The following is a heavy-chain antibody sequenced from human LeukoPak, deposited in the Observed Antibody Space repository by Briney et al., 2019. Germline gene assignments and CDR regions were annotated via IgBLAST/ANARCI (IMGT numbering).Heavy chain of an antibody. J-gene: IGHJ4*02. Sequence: ASVKVSCKASGYTFTSYYMHWVRQAPGQGLEWMGIINPSGGSTSYAQKFQGRVTMTRDTSTSTAYMELRSLRSDDTAVYYCARDLAAYYDFWSPPGVSYDYWGQGTLVTVSS. CDR1: GYTFTSYY. CDR2: INPSGGST. CDR3: ARDLAAYYDFWSPPGVSYDY. V-gene: IGHV1-46*01. D-gene: IGHD3-3*01.